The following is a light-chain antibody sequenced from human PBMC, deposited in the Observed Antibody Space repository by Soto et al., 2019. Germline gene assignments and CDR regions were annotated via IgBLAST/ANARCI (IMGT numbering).Light chain of an antibody. CDR2: GSY. J-gene: IGKJ2*01. V-gene: IGKV3-20*01. Sequence: LTQSPSSLSASVGDRVTITCRASQDISSYLAWYQQKPGQAPRLLVYGSYHRATGIADRFSGSGSGTDFTLTISRLEPEDFAVYYCQQYSSSYDTSLYTFGQGTKVDIK. CDR1: QDISSY. CDR3: QQYSSSYDTSLYT.